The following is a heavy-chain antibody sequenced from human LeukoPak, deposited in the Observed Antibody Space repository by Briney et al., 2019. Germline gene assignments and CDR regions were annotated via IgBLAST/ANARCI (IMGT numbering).Heavy chain of an antibody. Sequence: ASVKVSCTASGHRFSSYGIIWVSQAPGQGLEWMGWISAYNGDTNSAQKFQGRVTMTTDTSASTAYMELRSLRADDTAVYYCARPLTYYYDSNGRYAFEIWGQGTMVAVSS. CDR1: GHRFSSYG. J-gene: IGHJ3*02. CDR2: ISAYNGDT. CDR3: ARPLTYYYDSNGRYAFEI. V-gene: IGHV1-18*01. D-gene: IGHD3-22*01.